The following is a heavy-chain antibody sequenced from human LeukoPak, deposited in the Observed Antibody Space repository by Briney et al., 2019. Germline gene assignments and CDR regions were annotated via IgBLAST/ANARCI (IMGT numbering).Heavy chain of an antibody. J-gene: IGHJ4*02. D-gene: IGHD6-13*01. Sequence: GGSLRLSCAASGFTFSSYVMSWVRQAPGEGLEWVSAVIGTYTYYADSVKGRFTISRDNSKNTLFLEMNSLRAGDTAVYYCAKGSSSSRPYYFDSWGLGTLVIVSS. V-gene: IGHV3-23*01. CDR2: VIGTYT. CDR3: AKGSSSSRPYYFDS. CDR1: GFTFSSYV.